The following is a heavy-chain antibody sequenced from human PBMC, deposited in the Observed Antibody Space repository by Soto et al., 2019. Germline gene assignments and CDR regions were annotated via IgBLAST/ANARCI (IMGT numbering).Heavy chain of an antibody. CDR2: ISSSGSTI. CDR1: GFTFSSYE. Sequence: EVQLVESGGGLVQPGGSLRLSCAASGFTFSSYEMNWVRQAPGKGLEWVSYISSSGSTIYYADSVKGRFTISRDNAKNSLYLQMNSLRAEDTAVYYCARIKRGGAFDIWGPGTMVTVSS. V-gene: IGHV3-48*03. CDR3: ARIKRGGAFDI. J-gene: IGHJ3*02. D-gene: IGHD3-16*01.